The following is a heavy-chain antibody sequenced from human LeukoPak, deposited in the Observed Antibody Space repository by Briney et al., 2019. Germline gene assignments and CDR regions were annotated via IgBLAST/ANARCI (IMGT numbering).Heavy chain of an antibody. V-gene: IGHV1-8*02. CDR3: ARSDPRMATRRAASDY. D-gene: IGHD5-24*01. Sequence: ASVKVSCKASGYTFTSYGINWVRQATGQGLEWMGWMNPNSGNTGYAQKFQGRVTMTRNTSISTAYMELSSLRSEDTAVYYCARSDPRMATRRAASDYWGQGTLVTVSS. J-gene: IGHJ4*02. CDR2: MNPNSGNT. CDR1: GYTFTSYG.